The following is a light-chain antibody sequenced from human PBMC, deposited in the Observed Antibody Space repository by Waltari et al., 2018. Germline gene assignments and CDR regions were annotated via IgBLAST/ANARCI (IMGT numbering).Light chain of an antibody. CDR3: QSFDSSLSASV. CDR2: GHT. Sequence: QSVLTQPPSMSGAPGQKVTIPCTGGSSNFGAGYVVHWYQHFPGAAPKLLIFGHTNRTSGVPGRLAGPKSGTSASLAIAGLQSEDEAVYYCQSFDSSLSASVFGGGTKLTVL. CDR1: SSNFGAGYV. V-gene: IGLV1-40*01. J-gene: IGLJ3*02.